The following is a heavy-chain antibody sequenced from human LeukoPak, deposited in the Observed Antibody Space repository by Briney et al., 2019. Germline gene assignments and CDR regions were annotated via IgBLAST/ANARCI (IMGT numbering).Heavy chain of an antibody. CDR3: AKVPSSGWLLLRGRPFDY. CDR1: GLPFSSYA. V-gene: IGHV3-23*01. J-gene: IGHJ4*02. CDR2: ISGSGGST. Sequence: PGGSLSLSCAASGLPFSSYAMSWVRQAPGKGLEWVSAISGSGGSTYYADSVKGRFTISRDNSKNTLYLQMNSLRAEDTAVYYCAKVPSSGWLLLRGRPFDYWGQGTLVTVSS. D-gene: IGHD3-22*01.